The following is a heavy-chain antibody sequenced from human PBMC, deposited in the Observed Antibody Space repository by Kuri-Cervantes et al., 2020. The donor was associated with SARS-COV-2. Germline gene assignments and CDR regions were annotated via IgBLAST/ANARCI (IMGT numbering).Heavy chain of an antibody. CDR1: GFTFSSYS. J-gene: IGHJ4*02. CDR2: INSGSSIT. CDR3: VRDPSSYGDYVGSYFDY. V-gene: IGHV3-48*02. D-gene: IGHD4-17*01. Sequence: GGSLRLSCAVSGFTFSSYSMNWVRQAPGKGLEWVSYINSGSSITYYADSVKGRFTISRDNAKDALYLQMSSLRDEDTAVCYCVRDPSSYGDYVGSYFDYWGQGTLVTVSS.